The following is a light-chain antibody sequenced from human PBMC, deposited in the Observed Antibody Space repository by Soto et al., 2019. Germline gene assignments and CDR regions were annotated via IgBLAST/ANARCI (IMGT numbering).Light chain of an antibody. J-gene: IGLJ2*01. CDR2: SNN. V-gene: IGLV1-44*01. CDR3: AAWDDSLNGPV. Sequence: QSVLTQPLSASGTPGQRVIISCSGRSSNIGSNSVIWYQQLPGAAPKLLMYSNNQRPSGVPDRFSGSKSGTSGSLAISGLQSEDEADYYCAAWDDSLNGPVFGGGTKVT. CDR1: SSNIGSNS.